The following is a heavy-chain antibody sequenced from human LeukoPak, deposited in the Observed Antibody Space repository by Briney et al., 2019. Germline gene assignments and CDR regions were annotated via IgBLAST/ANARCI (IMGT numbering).Heavy chain of an antibody. V-gene: IGHV1-69*05. J-gene: IGHJ4*02. CDR2: IIPIFGTA. Sequence: SVKVSCKASGGTFSSYAISWVRQAPGQGLEWMGGIIPIFGTANYAQKFQGRVTIITDESTSTAYMELNSLRSADTAVYYCARASDYDFWRGYWYWGQGTLVTVSS. CDR1: GGTFSSYA. D-gene: IGHD3-3*01. CDR3: ARASDYDFWRGYWY.